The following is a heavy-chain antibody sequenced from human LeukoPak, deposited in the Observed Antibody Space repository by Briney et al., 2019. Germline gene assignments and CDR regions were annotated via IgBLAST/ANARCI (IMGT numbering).Heavy chain of an antibody. CDR1: GGTFSSYA. V-gene: IGHV1-69*13. CDR2: IIPIFGTA. D-gene: IGHD3-22*01. J-gene: IGHJ3*02. CDR3: ARDRYYYDSSGYSDDAFDI. Sequence: ASVKVSCEASGGTFSSYAISWVRQAPGQGLEWMGGIIPIFGTANHAQKFQGRVTITADESTSTAYMELSSLRSEDTAVYYCARDRYYYDSSGYSDDAFDIWGQGTMVTVSS.